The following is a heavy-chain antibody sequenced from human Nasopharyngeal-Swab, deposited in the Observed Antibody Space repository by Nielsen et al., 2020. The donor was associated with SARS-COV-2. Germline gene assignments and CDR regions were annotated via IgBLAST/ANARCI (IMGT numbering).Heavy chain of an antibody. CDR1: GGSISSYY. CDR2: IYYSGST. J-gene: IGHJ3*02. V-gene: IGHV4-59*01. Sequence: GSLRLSCTVSGGSISSYYWSWIRQPPGKGLEWIGYIYYSGSTNYNPSLKSRVTIPVDTSKNQFSLKLSSVTAADTAVYYCARRAFGYCSGGSCQNAFDIWGQGTMVTVSS. CDR3: ARRAFGYCSGGSCQNAFDI. D-gene: IGHD2-15*01.